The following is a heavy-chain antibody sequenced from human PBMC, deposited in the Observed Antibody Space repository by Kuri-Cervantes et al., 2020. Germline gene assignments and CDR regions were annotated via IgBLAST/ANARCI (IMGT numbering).Heavy chain of an antibody. J-gene: IGHJ5*02. D-gene: IGHD3-10*01. V-gene: IGHV6-1*01. CDR1: GDSVSSNSAA. Sequence: LRLSCAISGDSVSSNSAAWNWIRQSPSRGLEWLGSTYYRSKWYNDYAVSVKGRLTINPDTLKSQFSLQLNSVTPEDTAVYYCARDRGYYGFFDPWGQGTLVTVSS. CDR3: ARDRGYYGFFDP. CDR2: TYYRSKWYN.